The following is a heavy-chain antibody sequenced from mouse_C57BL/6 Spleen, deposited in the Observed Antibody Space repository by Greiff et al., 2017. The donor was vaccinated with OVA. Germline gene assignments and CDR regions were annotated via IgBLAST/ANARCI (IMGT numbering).Heavy chain of an antibody. CDR2: IHPSDSDT. V-gene: IGHV1-74*01. CDR1: GYTFTSYW. D-gene: IGHD1-1*01. J-gene: IGHJ2*01. Sequence: QVQLQQPGAELVKPGASVKVSCKASGYTFTSYWMHWVKQRPGQGLEWIGRIHPSDSDTNYNQKFKGKATLTVDKSSSTAYMQLSSLTSEDSAVYYCAIRDYYGSSPYYFDYWGQGTTLTVSS. CDR3: AIRDYYGSSPYYFDY.